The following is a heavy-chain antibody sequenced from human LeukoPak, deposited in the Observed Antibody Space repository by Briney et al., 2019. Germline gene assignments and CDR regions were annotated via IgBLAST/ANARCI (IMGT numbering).Heavy chain of an antibody. CDR2: ISGSGGST. Sequence: GGSLRLSCAASGFTFSSDAMSSVRQAPAKGLEWVSAISGSGGSTYYADSVKGRFTISRDNPKNTLYLQMISLRVEDTAVYYCAKEPYYDFWSGYSYDAFDIWGQGTMVTVSS. CDR1: GFTFSSDA. J-gene: IGHJ3*02. V-gene: IGHV3-23*01. D-gene: IGHD3-3*01. CDR3: AKEPYYDFWSGYSYDAFDI.